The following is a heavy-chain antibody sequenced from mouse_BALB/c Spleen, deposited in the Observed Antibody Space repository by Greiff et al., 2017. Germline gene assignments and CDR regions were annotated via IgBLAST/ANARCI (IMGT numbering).Heavy chain of an antibody. J-gene: IGHJ4*01. CDR3: ARGKVRHYYAMDY. Sequence: EVQLVESGPSHVKPSQTLSLTCSVTGDSITSGYWNWIRKFPGNKLEYMGYISYSGSTYYNPSLKSRISITRDTSKNQYYLQLNSVTTEDTATYYCARGKVRHYYAMDYWGQGTSVTVSS. D-gene: IGHD2-14*01. CDR1: GDSITSGY. V-gene: IGHV3-8*02. CDR2: ISYSGST.